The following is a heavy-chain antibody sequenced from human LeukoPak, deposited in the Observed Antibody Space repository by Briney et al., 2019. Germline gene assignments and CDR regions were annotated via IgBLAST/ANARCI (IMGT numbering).Heavy chain of an antibody. Sequence: GASVKVSCKASGYTFTGYYMHWVRQAPGQGLEWMGWINPNSGGTNYAQKFQGRVTMTRDTSISTAYMELSRLRSDDTAVYYCASGYYDSGGYYYFDYWGQGTLVTVSS. D-gene: IGHD3-22*01. J-gene: IGHJ4*02. CDR3: ASGYYDSGGYYYFDY. CDR2: INPNSGGT. V-gene: IGHV1-2*02. CDR1: GYTFTGYY.